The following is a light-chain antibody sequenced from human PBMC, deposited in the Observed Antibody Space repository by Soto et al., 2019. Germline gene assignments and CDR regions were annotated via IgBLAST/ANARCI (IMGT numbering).Light chain of an antibody. Sequence: QSALTQPASVSGSPGQSITISCTGSSNDVGLYNYVSWYQQHPGKAPKLMIYEVTNRPSGVSDRFSGSKSDNTASLTISGLQAEDEADYYCSSYTISSTWVFGGGTKLTVL. CDR2: EVT. J-gene: IGLJ3*02. CDR1: SNDVGLYNY. CDR3: SSYTISSTWV. V-gene: IGLV2-14*01.